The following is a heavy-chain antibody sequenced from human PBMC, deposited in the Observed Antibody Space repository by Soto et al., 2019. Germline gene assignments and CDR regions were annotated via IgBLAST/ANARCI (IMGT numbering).Heavy chain of an antibody. J-gene: IGHJ4*02. CDR2: FDPEDGAT. V-gene: IGHV1-24*01. CDR3: ATSITSVREYYFDY. D-gene: IGHD3-10*01. CDR1: GYTLTELS. Sequence: ASVKVSCKVSGYTLTELSMHWVRQAPGKGLEWMGGFDPEDGATIYTQKFQGRVTMTEDTSTDTAYMELSSLRSEDTAVYYCATSITSVREYYFDYWGQGTLVTVSS.